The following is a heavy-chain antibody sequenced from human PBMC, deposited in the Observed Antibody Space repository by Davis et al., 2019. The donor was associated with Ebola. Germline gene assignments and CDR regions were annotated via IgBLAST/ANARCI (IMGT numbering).Heavy chain of an antibody. CDR2: ISWNSGSI. J-gene: IGHJ4*02. Sequence: PGGSLRLSCAASGFTFDDYAMHWVRQAPGKGLEWVSGISWNSGSIGYADSVKGRFTISRDNAKNSLYLQMNSLRAEDTAVYYCARDGINRAAYWGQGTLVTVSS. D-gene: IGHD6-25*01. CDR1: GFTFDDYA. CDR3: ARDGINRAAY. V-gene: IGHV3-9*01.